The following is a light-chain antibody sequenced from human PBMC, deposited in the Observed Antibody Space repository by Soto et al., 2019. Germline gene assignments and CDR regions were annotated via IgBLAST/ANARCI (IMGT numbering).Light chain of an antibody. CDR2: GAS. J-gene: IGKJ3*01. CDR1: QSVSSSY. Sequence: EIVLTQSPGTLSLSPGERATLSCRASQSVSSSYLAWYQQKPGQTPRLLIYGASIRATGIPDRFSGSGSGTDFTLTISRLAPADFAVYYCQQYGSSPPTFGPGTTVDIK. V-gene: IGKV3-20*01. CDR3: QQYGSSPPT.